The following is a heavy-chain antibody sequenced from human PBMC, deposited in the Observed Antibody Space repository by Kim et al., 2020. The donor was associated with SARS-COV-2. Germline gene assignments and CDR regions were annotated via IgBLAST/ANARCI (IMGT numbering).Heavy chain of an antibody. J-gene: IGHJ4*02. D-gene: IGHD5-12*01. V-gene: IGHV3-53*01. Sequence: DSVKGRFTISRDNSKNTLYLQMNSLRAEDTAVYYCARDLRDGYNYGVFDYWGQGTLVTVSS. CDR3: ARDLRDGYNYGVFDY.